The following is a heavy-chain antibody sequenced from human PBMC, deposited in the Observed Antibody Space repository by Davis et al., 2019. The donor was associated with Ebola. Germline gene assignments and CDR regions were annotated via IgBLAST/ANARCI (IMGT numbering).Heavy chain of an antibody. V-gene: IGHV3-15*01. D-gene: IGHD3-10*01. Sequence: GESLKISCAASGFTFSSYAMSWVRQAPGKGLEWVGRIKSKTDGGTTDYAAPVKGRFTISRDDSKNTLYLQMNSLKTEDTAVYYCTIHYYWGQGTLVTVSS. CDR1: GFTFSSYA. CDR3: TIHYY. J-gene: IGHJ4*02. CDR2: IKSKTDGGTT.